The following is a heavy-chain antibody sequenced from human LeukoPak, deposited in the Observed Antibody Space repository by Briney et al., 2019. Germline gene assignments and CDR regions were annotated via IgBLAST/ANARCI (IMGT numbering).Heavy chain of an antibody. V-gene: IGHV1-2*02. CDR2: INPNSGGT. CDR3: ARVQGYCSSTSCYPDTNFDY. CDR1: GYTFNGYY. J-gene: IGHJ4*02. Sequence: ASVKVSCKASGYTFNGYYMHWVRQAPGQGLEWMGWINPNSGGTNYAQKFQGRVTMTRDTSISTAYMELSRLRSDDTAVYYCARVQGYCSSTSCYPDTNFDYWGQGTLVTVSS. D-gene: IGHD2-2*01.